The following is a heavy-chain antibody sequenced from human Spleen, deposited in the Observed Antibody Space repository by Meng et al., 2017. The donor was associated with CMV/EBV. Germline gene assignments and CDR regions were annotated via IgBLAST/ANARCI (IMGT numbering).Heavy chain of an antibody. CDR2: IYGGDVT. D-gene: IGHD1-1*01. Sequence: GESLKISCAASGFAVSSKYMTWVRQAPGQGLEWVSTIYGGDVTNYADSVKGRFTISRDISKNTLYLQMNSLRPEDTAVYYCARENEGHDSEDFQRWGQGTLVTVSS. V-gene: IGHV3-66*02. CDR1: GFAVSSKY. J-gene: IGHJ1*01. CDR3: ARENEGHDSEDFQR.